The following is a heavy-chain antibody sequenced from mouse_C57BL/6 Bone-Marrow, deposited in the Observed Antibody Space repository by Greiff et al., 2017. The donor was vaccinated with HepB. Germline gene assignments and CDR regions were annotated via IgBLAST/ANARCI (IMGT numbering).Heavy chain of an antibody. J-gene: IGHJ1*03. CDR1: GYTFTSYG. CDR3: ARYYYGSSYRGYFDV. Sequence: QVQLQQSGAELARPGASVKLSCKASGYTFTSYGISWVKQRTGQGLEWIGEIYPRSGNTYYNEKFKGKATLTADKSSSTAYMELRSLTSEDSAVYFCARYYYGSSYRGYFDVWGTGTTVTVSS. D-gene: IGHD1-1*01. V-gene: IGHV1-81*01. CDR2: IYPRSGNT.